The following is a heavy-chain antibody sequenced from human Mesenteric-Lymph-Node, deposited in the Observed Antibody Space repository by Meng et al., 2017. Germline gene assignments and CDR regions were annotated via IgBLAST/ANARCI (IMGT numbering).Heavy chain of an antibody. Sequence: ASVKVSCKASGFTFTSSAVQWVRQARGQRLEWMGWINPNSGGTHYAQKFQGRVTMTRDTSISTAYMELSRLRSDDTAVYYCARDQQQQMDRDGNAFDIWGQGTMVTVSS. CDR1: GFTFTSSA. CDR2: INPNSGGT. D-gene: IGHD6-13*01. J-gene: IGHJ3*02. V-gene: IGHV1-2*02. CDR3: ARDQQQQMDRDGNAFDI.